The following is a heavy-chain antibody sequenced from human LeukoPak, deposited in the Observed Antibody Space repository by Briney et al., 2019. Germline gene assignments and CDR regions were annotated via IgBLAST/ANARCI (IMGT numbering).Heavy chain of an antibody. CDR2: TYYRSKWYN. CDR1: GDSVSRNSAS. V-gene: IGHV6-1*01. CDR3: ARDPLRGDTFDT. D-gene: IGHD3-16*01. J-gene: IGHJ3*02. Sequence: SQTLSLTCAICGDSVSRNSASWIGIRQSPSRGLEWLGRTYYRSKWYNDYARSVRSRITINADTSKNQFSLQLNSVTPEDTAVYYCARDPLRGDTFDTCGQGTMVTVSS.